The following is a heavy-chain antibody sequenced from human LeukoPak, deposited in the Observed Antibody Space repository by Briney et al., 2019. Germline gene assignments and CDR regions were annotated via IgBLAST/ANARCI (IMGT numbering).Heavy chain of an antibody. J-gene: IGHJ5*02. D-gene: IGHD5-24*01. CDR2: IYYSGST. CDR3: ARDRDGYRQAFDP. V-gene: IGHV4-59*01. Sequence: SETLSLACTVSGGSISSYYWSWLRQPPGKGLEWVGYIYYSGSTNYNPSLTSRVTISVDTSKNQFSLKLSSVTAADTAVYYCARDRDGYRQAFDPWGQGTLVTVSS. CDR1: GGSISSYY.